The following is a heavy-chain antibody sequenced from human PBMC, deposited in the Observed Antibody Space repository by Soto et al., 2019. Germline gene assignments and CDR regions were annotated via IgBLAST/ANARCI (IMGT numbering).Heavy chain of an antibody. CDR1: GYSFTSYW. CDR3: ARLAHENSISLAGTNYYHYGMDF. CDR2: IYPGDSDT. J-gene: IGHJ6*02. Sequence: RGESLKISCKGSGYSFTSYWIGWVRQMPGKGLEWMGIIYPGDSDTRYSPSFQGQVTISADKSISTAYLQWSSLKASDTAMYYCARLAHENSISLAGTNYYHYGMDFWGQGTTVTVSS. D-gene: IGHD6-19*01. V-gene: IGHV5-51*01.